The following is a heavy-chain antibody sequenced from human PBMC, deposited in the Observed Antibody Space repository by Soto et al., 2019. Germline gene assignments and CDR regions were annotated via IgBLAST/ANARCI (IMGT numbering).Heavy chain of an antibody. CDR3: APLSPSVTGYYTMDV. CDR2: ISGSGGST. CDR1: GFTFSSYA. V-gene: IGHV3-23*01. Sequence: GGSLRLSCAASGFTFSSYAMNWVCQAPGKGLEWVSAISGSGGSTYYADSVKGRFTISRDNSKNTLYLQMNSLRAEDTAVYYCAPLSPSVTGYYTMDVWGQGTTVTVSS. D-gene: IGHD6-6*01. J-gene: IGHJ6*02.